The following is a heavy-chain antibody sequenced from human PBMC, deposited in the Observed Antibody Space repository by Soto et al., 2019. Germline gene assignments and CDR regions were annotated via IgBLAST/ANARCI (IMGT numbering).Heavy chain of an antibody. CDR2: IRGSGDNT. V-gene: IGHV3-23*01. CDR1: GFTFSSYS. Sequence: PGGSLRLSCAASGFTFSSYSLSWVRQAPGKGLDWVSAIRGSGDNTYYADSVKGRFTISRDNTKNTLYLQMNSLRAEDTAVYYCAKSPTMVRGLIFDYWGQGALVTVSS. J-gene: IGHJ4*02. CDR3: AKSPTMVRGLIFDY. D-gene: IGHD3-10*01.